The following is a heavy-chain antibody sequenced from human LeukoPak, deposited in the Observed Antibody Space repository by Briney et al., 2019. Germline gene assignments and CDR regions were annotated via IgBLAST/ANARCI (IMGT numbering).Heavy chain of an antibody. CDR1: GGSMSSGSYY. CDR3: ARGEKRFLERFLDTFDI. CDR2: IYYSGSA. J-gene: IGHJ3*02. D-gene: IGHD3-3*01. V-gene: IGHV4-31*03. Sequence: TSETLSLTCSVSGGSMSSGSYYWSWISQHPGKGLEWIGYIYYSGSADYNPSLKSRVTMLVETSKNQFSLKLSSVTAADTAVYYCARGEKRFLERFLDTFDIWGQGTMVTVSS.